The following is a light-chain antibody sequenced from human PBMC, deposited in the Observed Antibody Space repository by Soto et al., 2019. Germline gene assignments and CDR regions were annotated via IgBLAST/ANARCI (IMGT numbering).Light chain of an antibody. CDR3: QSYDSSLRRL. Sequence: QSVLTQPPSVSGAPGQRVTISCTGSSSNIGAGYDVHWYQQLPGTAPKLLISGNNNRPSGVPDRFSGSKSGTSASLAITGLQAEDEADYYCQSYDSSLRRLFGGGTKLAVL. J-gene: IGLJ2*01. V-gene: IGLV1-40*01. CDR1: SSNIGAGYD. CDR2: GNN.